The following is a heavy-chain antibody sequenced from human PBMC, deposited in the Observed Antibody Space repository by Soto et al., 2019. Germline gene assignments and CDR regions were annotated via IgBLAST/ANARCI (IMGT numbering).Heavy chain of an antibody. Sequence: GXSLRLSCAASGFTFSSYAMSWFRQASVKGLEWVSAISGSGGSTYYADSVKGRFTISRDNSKNTLYLQMNSLRAEDTAVYYCAKDPVGATNLYYFQHWGQGTLVTVSS. CDR3: AKDPVGATNLYYFQH. J-gene: IGHJ1*01. CDR1: GFTFSSYA. D-gene: IGHD1-26*01. V-gene: IGHV3-23*01. CDR2: ISGSGGST.